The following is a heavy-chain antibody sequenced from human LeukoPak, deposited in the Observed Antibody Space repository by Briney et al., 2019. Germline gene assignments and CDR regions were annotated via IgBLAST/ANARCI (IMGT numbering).Heavy chain of an antibody. J-gene: IGHJ4*02. CDR3: ARRYCSSTSCYATGPFDY. V-gene: IGHV4-34*01. CDR1: GGSFSGYY. Sequence: PSETLSLTCAVYGGSFSGYYWSWIRQPPGKGLEWIGEINHSGSTNYNPSLKGRVTISVDTSKNQFSLKLSSVTAADTAVYYCARRYCSSTSCYATGPFDYWGQGTLVTVSS. D-gene: IGHD2-2*01. CDR2: INHSGST.